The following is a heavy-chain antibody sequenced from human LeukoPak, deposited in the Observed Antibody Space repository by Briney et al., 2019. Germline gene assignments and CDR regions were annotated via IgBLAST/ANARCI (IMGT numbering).Heavy chain of an antibody. CDR2: LKTAGGTP. CDR3: VGVPAG. D-gene: IGHD2-2*01. Sequence: GRSLRLSCAASGFTLSQAWMRWVRQAPGKGLEWVGLLKTAGGTPDYAAPVKSRFTISRDGSKTTRYLQMNSLNVEDTAVYFCVGVPAGWGQGTLVTASS. CDR1: GFTLSQAW. J-gene: IGHJ4*02. V-gene: IGHV3-15*01.